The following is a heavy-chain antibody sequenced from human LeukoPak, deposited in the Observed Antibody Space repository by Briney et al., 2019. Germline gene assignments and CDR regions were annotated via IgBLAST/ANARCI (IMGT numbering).Heavy chain of an antibody. CDR2: ISGSGNII. J-gene: IGHJ4*02. CDR1: GFTFSNYV. Sequence: GGSLRLSCAASGFTFSNYVMSWVRQAPGKGLEWVSAISGSGNIIYYADSVKGRFTISRDNSKNTLYLQMSSLRAEDTAVYYCAKELTAKGLFDYWGQVTPVTVSS. CDR3: AKELTAKGLFDY. V-gene: IGHV3-23*01. D-gene: IGHD5-18*01.